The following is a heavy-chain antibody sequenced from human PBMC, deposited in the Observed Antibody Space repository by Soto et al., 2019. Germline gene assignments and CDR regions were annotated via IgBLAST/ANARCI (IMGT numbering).Heavy chain of an antibody. CDR1: GGSISRYY. J-gene: IGHJ6*03. CDR3: AREGGQLDDYYYYYMDV. CDR2: IYYSGST. D-gene: IGHD5-18*01. V-gene: IGHV4-59*01. Sequence: SETLSLTCTVSGGSISRYYWSWIRQPPGKGLEWIGYIYYSGSTNYTPSLKSRVTISVDTSKNQFSLKLSSVTAADTAVYYCAREGGQLDDYYYYYMDVWGKGTTVTVSS.